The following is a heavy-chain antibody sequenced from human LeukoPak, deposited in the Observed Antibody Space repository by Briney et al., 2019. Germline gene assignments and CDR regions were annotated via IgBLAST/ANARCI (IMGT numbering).Heavy chain of an antibody. CDR1: GYTFTSYG. CDR3: ATVYGDYVPFDY. D-gene: IGHD4-17*01. J-gene: IGHJ4*02. CDR2: ISAYNGNT. V-gene: IGHV1-18*01. Sequence: ASVKVSCKASGYTFTSYGISWVRQAPGQGLEWMGWISAYNGNTNYAQKFQGRVTMTEDTSTDTAYMELSSLRSEDTAVYYCATVYGDYVPFDYWGQGTLVTVSS.